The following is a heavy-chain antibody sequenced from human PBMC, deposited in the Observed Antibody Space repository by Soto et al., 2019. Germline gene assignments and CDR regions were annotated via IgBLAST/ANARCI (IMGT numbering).Heavy chain of an antibody. CDR1: GGSISSSSYY. Sequence: PSETLSLTCTVSGGSISSSSYYWGWIRQPPGKGLEWIGSIYYSGSTYYNPSLKSRVTISVDTSKNQFSLKLSSVTAADTAVYYCARQQLYCGGGNCYRHFQYWGQGTLVTVSS. D-gene: IGHD2-15*01. J-gene: IGHJ1*01. V-gene: IGHV4-39*01. CDR3: ARQQLYCGGGNCYRHFQY. CDR2: IYYSGST.